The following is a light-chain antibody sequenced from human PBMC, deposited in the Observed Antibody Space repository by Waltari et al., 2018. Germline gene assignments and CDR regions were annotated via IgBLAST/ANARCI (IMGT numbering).Light chain of an antibody. Sequence: SSELTQDPAVSVALGQTVRITCQGDRLRSYYPSWYQQKPGQAPVLVIYDKNNRPSGIPDRFSGSSSGNTASLTITGAQAEDEADYYCNSRDSSGTPYVVFGGGTKLTVL. J-gene: IGLJ2*01. CDR1: RLRSYY. CDR3: NSRDSSGTPYVV. V-gene: IGLV3-19*01. CDR2: DKN.